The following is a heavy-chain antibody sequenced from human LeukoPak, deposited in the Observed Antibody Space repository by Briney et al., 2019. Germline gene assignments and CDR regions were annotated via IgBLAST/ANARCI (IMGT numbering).Heavy chain of an antibody. V-gene: IGHV4-39*01. CDR2: IYYSGST. Sequence: SSETLSLTCTVSGGSIGSSSYYWGWIRQPPGKGLEWIGSIYYSGSTYYNPSLKSRVTISVDTSKNQFSLKLSSVTAADTAVYYCARHGRDFWSGYTNNWFDPWGQGTLVTVSS. D-gene: IGHD3-3*01. CDR3: ARHGRDFWSGYTNNWFDP. CDR1: GGSIGSSSYY. J-gene: IGHJ5*02.